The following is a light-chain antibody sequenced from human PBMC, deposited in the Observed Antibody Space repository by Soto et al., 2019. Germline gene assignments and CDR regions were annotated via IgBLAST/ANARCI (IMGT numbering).Light chain of an antibody. CDR2: DAS. J-gene: IGKJ3*01. V-gene: IGKV1-39*01. CDR1: QSISAW. Sequence: DIQLTQSPSTLSASVGDRVTITCRASQSISAWLAWYQQKAGKAPKLLIYDASSLQSGVPSRFSGSESGTDFTLNISDLRPEDFATYYCQQSFSIPFTFGPGTKVDIK. CDR3: QQSFSIPFT.